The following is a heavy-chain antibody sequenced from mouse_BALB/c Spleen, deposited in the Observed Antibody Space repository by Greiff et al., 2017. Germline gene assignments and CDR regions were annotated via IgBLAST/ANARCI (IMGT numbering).Heavy chain of an antibody. CDR1: GYTFTSYW. J-gene: IGHJ2*01. Sequence: QVQLQQPGAELVKPGAPVKLSCKASGYTFTSYWMNWVKQRPGRGLEWIGRIDPSDSETHYNQKFKDKATLTVDKSSSTAYIQLSSLTSEDSAVYYCARATDLDYWGQGTTLTVSS. D-gene: IGHD1-1*01. CDR3: ARATDLDY. V-gene: IGHV1-69*02. CDR2: IDPSDSET.